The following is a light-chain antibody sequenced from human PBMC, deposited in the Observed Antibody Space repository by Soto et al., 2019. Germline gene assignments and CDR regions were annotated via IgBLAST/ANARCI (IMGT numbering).Light chain of an antibody. Sequence: QSVLTQPPSVSGAPGQKVTISCTGSSSNIGAGYEVHWYQQLPGTAPKLLICGNNNRPSGVPDRISGSKSGTSVSLAITGLRAEDEADYYCLSYDSSLGVVFGGGTKLTVL. V-gene: IGLV1-40*01. CDR1: SSNIGAGYE. CDR3: LSYDSSLGVV. J-gene: IGLJ3*02. CDR2: GNN.